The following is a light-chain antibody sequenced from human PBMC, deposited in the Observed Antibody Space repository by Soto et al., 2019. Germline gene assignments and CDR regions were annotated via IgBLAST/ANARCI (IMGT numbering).Light chain of an antibody. CDR3: ATWDDSLNAWV. CDR2: SNN. CDR1: SSNIGSNT. V-gene: IGLV1-44*01. Sequence: QSVLTQPPSASGTPGQRVSISCSGNSSNIGSNTVNWYHQLPGTAPTLLIYSNNQRPSEIPDRFSGCKSGTSASLAISGRQSEDEADYYCATWDDSLNAWVFGGGTKLTVL. J-gene: IGLJ3*02.